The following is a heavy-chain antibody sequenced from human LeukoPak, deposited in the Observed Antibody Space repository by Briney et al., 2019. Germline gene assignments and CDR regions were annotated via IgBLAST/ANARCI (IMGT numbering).Heavy chain of an antibody. CDR2: VSSSSSYI. D-gene: IGHD6-19*01. Sequence: GGSLRLSCAASGFTVSSYSMNWVRQAPGKGLEWVSSVSSSSSYIYYADSVKGRFTISRDNAKNSLYLQMNGLRAEDTAVYYCARGSSLVAGFYYGMDVWGKGTTVTVSS. CDR1: GFTVSSYS. CDR3: ARGSSLVAGFYYGMDV. V-gene: IGHV3-21*01. J-gene: IGHJ6*04.